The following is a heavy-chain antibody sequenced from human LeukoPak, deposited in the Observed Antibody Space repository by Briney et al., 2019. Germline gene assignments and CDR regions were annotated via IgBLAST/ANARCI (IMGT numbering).Heavy chain of an antibody. D-gene: IGHD1-26*01. CDR2: ISAYNGNT. Sequence: ASVKVSCKASGYTFTSYGISWVRQAPGQGLEWMGWISAYNGNTNYAQKLQGRVTMTTDTPTSTAYMELRSLRSDDTAVYYCARAEEWGATTDLDYWGQGTLVTVSS. CDR3: ARAEEWGATTDLDY. J-gene: IGHJ4*02. CDR1: GYTFTSYG. V-gene: IGHV1-18*01.